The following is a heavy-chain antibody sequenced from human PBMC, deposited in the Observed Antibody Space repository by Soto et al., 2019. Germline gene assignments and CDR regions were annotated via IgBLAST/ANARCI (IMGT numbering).Heavy chain of an antibody. J-gene: IGHJ6*02. CDR3: ARDLWGYCGTDCYPLDV. CDR1: GGSISNFY. Sequence: SETLSLTCTVSGGSISNFYWSWIRQPPGKGLEWIGYMYNTGSTVYNPSFKSRVTISVDTSKNQFSLKLTSVTAADTAVYYCARDLWGYCGTDCYPLDVWGQGTTVTVSS. V-gene: IGHV4-59*01. D-gene: IGHD2-21*02. CDR2: MYNTGST.